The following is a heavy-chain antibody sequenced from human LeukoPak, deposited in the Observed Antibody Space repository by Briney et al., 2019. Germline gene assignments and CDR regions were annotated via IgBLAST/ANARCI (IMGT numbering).Heavy chain of an antibody. J-gene: IGHJ4*02. D-gene: IGHD2-2*01. CDR1: GGSISSGSYY. CDR3: ARLRYQLPRVYYFDY. CDR2: IYTSGST. V-gene: IGHV4-61*02. Sequence: SETLSLTCTVSGGSISSGSYYWSWIRQPAGKGLEWIGRIYTSGSTNYNPSLKSRVTISVDTSKNQFSLKLSSVTAADTAVYYCARLRYQLPRVYYFDYWGQGTQVTVSS.